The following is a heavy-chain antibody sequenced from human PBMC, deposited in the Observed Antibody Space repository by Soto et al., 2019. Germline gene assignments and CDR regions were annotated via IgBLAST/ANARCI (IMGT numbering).Heavy chain of an antibody. D-gene: IGHD1-26*01. CDR2: IIPIFGTA. J-gene: IGHJ6*02. CDR3: ASHSGSSPEGRYYYGMDV. Sequence: QVQLVQSGAEVKKPGSSVKVSCKASGGTFSSYAISWVRQAAGQGLEWMGGIIPIFGTADYAQKFQGRVTITADESTSTAYMELSSLRSEDTAVYYCASHSGSSPEGRYYYGMDVWGQGTTVTVSS. V-gene: IGHV1-69*12. CDR1: GGTFSSYA.